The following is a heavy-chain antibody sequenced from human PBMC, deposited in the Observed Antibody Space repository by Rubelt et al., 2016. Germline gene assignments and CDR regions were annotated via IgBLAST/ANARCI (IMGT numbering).Heavy chain of an antibody. V-gene: IGHV3-53*01. CDR1: GLTVSSNF. CDR2: IYSGGTT. J-gene: IGHJ4*02. CDR3: ARDSVADAPL. Sequence: EVQLVESGGGLIQPGGSLRLSCAASGLTVSSNFMSWVRQAPGKGLEWVSVIYSGGTTFYADSVKGRFTISRDNAKNTLYLQRNTLGAEDTALYYWARDSVADAPLWGQGTQVTVSS.